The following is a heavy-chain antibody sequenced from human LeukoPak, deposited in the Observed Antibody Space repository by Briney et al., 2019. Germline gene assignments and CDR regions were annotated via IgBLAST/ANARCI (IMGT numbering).Heavy chain of an antibody. CDR3: ARAPTYGPGSSFDY. CDR2: ISRNGGST. D-gene: IGHD3-10*01. J-gene: IGHJ4*02. Sequence: HPGGSLRLSCAASGFTFSSYAMHWVRQAPGKGLKYVSAISRNGGSTYYANSVKGRFTISRDNAKNSLYLQMNSLRAEDTAVYYCARAPTYGPGSSFDYWGQGTLVTVSS. CDR1: GFTFSSYA. V-gene: IGHV3-64*01.